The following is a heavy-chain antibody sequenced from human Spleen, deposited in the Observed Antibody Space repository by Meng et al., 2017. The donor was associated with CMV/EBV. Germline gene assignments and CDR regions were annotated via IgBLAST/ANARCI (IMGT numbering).Heavy chain of an antibody. CDR3: ARGYCSSTSCYTYHY. CDR2: ISYDGSNK. D-gene: IGHD2-2*02. Sequence: GSLLKISCAASGFTFSSYAMHWVRQAPGKGLEWVAVISYDGSNKYYADSVKGRFTISRDNSKNTLYLQMNSLRAEDTAVYYCARGYCSSTSCYTYHYWGQGTLVTVSS. V-gene: IGHV3-30*04. CDR1: GFTFSSYA. J-gene: IGHJ4*02.